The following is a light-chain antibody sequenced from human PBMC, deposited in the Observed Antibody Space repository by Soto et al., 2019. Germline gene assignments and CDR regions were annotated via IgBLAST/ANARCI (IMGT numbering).Light chain of an antibody. V-gene: IGKV1-5*03. CDR3: QQYNSYLYT. CDR1: PGISSW. Sequence: DLQMTQSPSTLSASVGDRVTITCRASPGISSWLAWYQQKPGKAPKLLIYKASSLKSGVPSRFSGSGSGTEFTLTISSLQPDDFATYYCQQYNSYLYTFGQGTKLEIK. J-gene: IGKJ2*01. CDR2: KAS.